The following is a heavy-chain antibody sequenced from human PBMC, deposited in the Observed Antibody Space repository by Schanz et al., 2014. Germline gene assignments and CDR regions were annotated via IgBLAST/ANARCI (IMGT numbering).Heavy chain of an antibody. J-gene: IGHJ4*02. CDR1: GYNFTTYT. CDR2: INTNTGNP. Sequence: QVQLVQSGSELTRPGASVKVSCKASGYNFTTYTMNWVRQAPGQGLEWMGWINTNTGNPTYAQGFTGRFVFSLDTSVSTAYLQISFLKADDTAVYYCARSTRQPFGFCFDYWGQGTLVTVSS. V-gene: IGHV7-4-1*02. D-gene: IGHD2-2*01. CDR3: ARSTRQPFGFCFDY.